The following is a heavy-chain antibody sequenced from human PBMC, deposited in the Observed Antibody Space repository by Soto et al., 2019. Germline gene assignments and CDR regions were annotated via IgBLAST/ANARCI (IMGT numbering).Heavy chain of an antibody. V-gene: IGHV1-46*03. D-gene: IGHD6-6*01. J-gene: IGHJ4*02. CDR1: GYTFTNFY. CDR3: ARGLASGDY. CDR2: VNPNGGST. Sequence: QVQLVQSGPEVKEPGASVKISCKASGYTFTNFYIHWVRQAPGQGLEWMGIVNPNGGSTNYAQNLKGRITISRDTSTSTVYMDLSSLGSEDTAVYYCARGLASGDYWGQGTLVTVSS.